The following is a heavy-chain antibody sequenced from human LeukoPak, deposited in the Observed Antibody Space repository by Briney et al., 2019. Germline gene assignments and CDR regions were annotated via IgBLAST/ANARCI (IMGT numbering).Heavy chain of an antibody. CDR1: GGSFSSSSYY. Sequence: PSETLSLTCTVSGGSFSSSSYYWGWVRQPPGTGLEWIGSIYYSGSTFYNASLKSRVTISVDTSKSQFSLRLTSVTAADTAVYSCASMTGHYRPFYYWGQGTLVTVSS. D-gene: IGHD4-17*01. CDR3: ASMTGHYRPFYY. CDR2: IYYSGST. J-gene: IGHJ4*01. V-gene: IGHV4-39*01.